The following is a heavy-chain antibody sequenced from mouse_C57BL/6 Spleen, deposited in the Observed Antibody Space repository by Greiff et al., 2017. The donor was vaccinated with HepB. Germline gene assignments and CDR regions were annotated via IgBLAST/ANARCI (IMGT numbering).Heavy chain of an antibody. J-gene: IGHJ4*01. D-gene: IGHD4-1*01. CDR1: GFTFSDYY. CDR2: INYDGSST. V-gene: IGHV5-16*01. CDR3: ARGNWDPYAMDY. Sequence: EVQLLESEGGLVQPGSSMKLSCTASGFTFSDYYMAWVRQVPEKGLEWVANINYDGSSTYYLDSLKSRFIISRDNAKNILYLQMSSLKSEDTATYYCARGNWDPYAMDYWGQGTSVTVSS.